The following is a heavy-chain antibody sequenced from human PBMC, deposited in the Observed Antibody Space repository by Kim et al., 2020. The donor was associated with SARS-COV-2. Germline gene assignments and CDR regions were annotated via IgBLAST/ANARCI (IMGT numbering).Heavy chain of an antibody. Sequence: ASVKVSCKVSGFSLTQYSIHWVRQAPGKGLEWMGGFDPDKGEIVFAQNLAGRVTLSDDTSTETAYMKLTNLRYEDTAVYYCASGHGTGGIYLYYYMDVWGNGTTVTVSS. V-gene: IGHV1-24*01. J-gene: IGHJ6*03. CDR1: GFSLTQYS. CDR2: FDPDKGEI. CDR3: ASGHGTGGIYLYYYMDV. D-gene: IGHD3-10*01.